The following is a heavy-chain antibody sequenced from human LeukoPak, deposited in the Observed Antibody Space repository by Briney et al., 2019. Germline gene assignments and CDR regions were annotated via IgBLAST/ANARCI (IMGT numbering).Heavy chain of an antibody. CDR2: IYTSGST. D-gene: IGHD3-9*01. CDR3: ARDGRIRYFDWLLSSEFDY. V-gene: IGHV4-4*07. CDR1: GGSISSYY. J-gene: IGHJ4*02. Sequence: SETLSLTCTVSGGSISSYYWSWIRQPAGKGLEWIGRIYTSGSTNYNPSLKSRVTMSVDTSKNQFSLKLSSVTAADTAVYYCARDGRIRYFDWLLSSEFDYWGQGTLVTVSS.